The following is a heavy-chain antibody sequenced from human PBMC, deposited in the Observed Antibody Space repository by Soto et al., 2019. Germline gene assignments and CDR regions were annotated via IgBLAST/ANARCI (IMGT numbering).Heavy chain of an antibody. D-gene: IGHD6-13*01. Sequence: QVQLVESGGGVVQPGRSLRLSCAASGFTFSSYGMHWVRQAPGKGLEWVAVISYDGSNKYYADSVKGRFTISRDNSKNTLYLQMNSLRAEDTAVYYCAKGGEQQLVQYYWGQGTLVTVSS. J-gene: IGHJ4*02. CDR1: GFTFSSYG. CDR2: ISYDGSNK. CDR3: AKGGEQQLVQYY. V-gene: IGHV3-30*18.